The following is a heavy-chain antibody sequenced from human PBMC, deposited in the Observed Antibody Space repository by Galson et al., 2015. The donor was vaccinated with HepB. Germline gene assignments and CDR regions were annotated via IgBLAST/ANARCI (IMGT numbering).Heavy chain of an antibody. CDR2: ISYDGSNT. J-gene: IGHJ4*02. Sequence: SLRLSCAASGFSFSHYAMHWVRQAPGKGLEWVTLISYDGSNTYYADSVKGRFTISRDNSKNTLYLQVDSLRAEDTAVYYCARCDYDSSGYYCHFDYWGQGTLVTVSS. D-gene: IGHD3-22*01. CDR3: ARCDYDSSGYYCHFDY. CDR1: GFSFSHYA. V-gene: IGHV3-30-3*01.